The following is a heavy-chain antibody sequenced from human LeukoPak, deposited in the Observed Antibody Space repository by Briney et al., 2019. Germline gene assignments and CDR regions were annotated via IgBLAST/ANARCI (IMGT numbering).Heavy chain of an antibody. CDR2: INHSGST. D-gene: IGHD1-1*01. CDR3: ARNALGLTGT. Sequence: PSETLSLTCAVYGGSFSGYYWSWIRQPPGKGLEWIGEINHSGSTNYNPSLKSRVTISVDTSKNQSSLKLSSVTAADTAVYYCARNALGLTGTWGQGTLVTVSS. CDR1: GGSFSGYY. J-gene: IGHJ4*02. V-gene: IGHV4-34*01.